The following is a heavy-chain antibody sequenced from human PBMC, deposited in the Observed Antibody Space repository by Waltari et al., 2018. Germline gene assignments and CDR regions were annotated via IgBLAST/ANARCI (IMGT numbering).Heavy chain of an antibody. CDR3: ARDQWFGFDI. J-gene: IGHJ3*02. CDR1: GFTLSDYW. V-gene: IGHV3-7*01. Sequence: EVQLVESGGGLVQPGGSLRLSCAATGFTLSDYWMSWVRQAPGKGQEWLANIKKDGGEEYYVDSVRGRVTISRDNAKNSLYLQMDSLRPEDTAVYYCARDQWFGFDIWGQGTMVTVSS. D-gene: IGHD3-22*01. CDR2: IKKDGGEE.